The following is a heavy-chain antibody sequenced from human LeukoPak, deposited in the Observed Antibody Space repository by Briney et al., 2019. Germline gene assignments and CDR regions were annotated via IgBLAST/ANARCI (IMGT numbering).Heavy chain of an antibody. D-gene: IGHD1-1*01. V-gene: IGHV1-24*01. CDR1: GYTLTELS. CDR2: FDPEDGET. Sequence: ASVKVSCKVSGYTLTELSMHWVRQAPGKGLEWMGGFDPEDGETIYAQKFQGRVTITADKSTSTAYMELSSLRSEDTAVYYCARDPSGTPGDYWGQGTLVTVSS. CDR3: ARDPSGTPGDY. J-gene: IGHJ4*02.